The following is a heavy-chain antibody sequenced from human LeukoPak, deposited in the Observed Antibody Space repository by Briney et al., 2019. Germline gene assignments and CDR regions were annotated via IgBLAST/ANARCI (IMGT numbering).Heavy chain of an antibody. V-gene: IGHV3-48*03. CDR1: GFTFSSYE. Sequence: PGGSLRLSCAAFGFTFSSYEMNWVRQAPGKGLEWVSYISSSGSTIYYADSVKGRFTISRDNAKNSLYLQMNSLRAEDTAVYYCARDRDYYDSSGYPYWGQGTLVTVSS. D-gene: IGHD3-22*01. CDR2: ISSSGSTI. CDR3: ARDRDYYDSSGYPY. J-gene: IGHJ4*02.